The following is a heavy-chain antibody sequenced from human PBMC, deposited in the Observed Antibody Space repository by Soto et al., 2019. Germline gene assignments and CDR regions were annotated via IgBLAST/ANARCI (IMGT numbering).Heavy chain of an antibody. V-gene: IGHV1-69*01. J-gene: IGHJ6*02. Sequence: QVQLVQSGAEVKKPGSSVKVSCKASGGTFSSYAISWVRQAPGQGLEWMGGVIPIFGTANFAQKLQGRVTITADESTSTAHMELSSLRSEDTAVYYCAGDPTVTRDYGMDVWGQGTTVTGSS. CDR3: AGDPTVTRDYGMDV. CDR2: VIPIFGTA. CDR1: GGTFSSYA. D-gene: IGHD4-17*01.